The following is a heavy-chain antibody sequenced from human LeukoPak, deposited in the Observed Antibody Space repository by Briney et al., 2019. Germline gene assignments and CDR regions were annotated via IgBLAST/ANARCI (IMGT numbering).Heavy chain of an antibody. J-gene: IGHJ3*02. V-gene: IGHV3-73*01. Sequence: GGSLRLSCAASGFTFSSYSMNWVRQAPGKGLEWVGRIRSKANSYATAYAASVKGRFTISRDDSKNTAYLQMNSLKTEDTAVYYCILVGATSAFDIWGQGTMVTVSS. CDR1: GFTFSSYS. CDR3: ILVGATSAFDI. D-gene: IGHD1-26*01. CDR2: IRSKANSYAT.